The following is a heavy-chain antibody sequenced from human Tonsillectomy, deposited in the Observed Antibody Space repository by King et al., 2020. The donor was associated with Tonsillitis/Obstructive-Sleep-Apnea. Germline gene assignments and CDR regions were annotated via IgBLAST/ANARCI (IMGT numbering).Heavy chain of an antibody. CDR3: AGAGGYYSGMDV. CDR1: GYSFTSYW. CDR2: IDPSDSYT. Sequence: VQLVESGAEVKKPGESLRISCTGSGYSFTSYWISWVRQMPGKGLEWMGRIDPSDSYTDYSPSFQGHVTISADKSISTAYLQWSSLKASDTAMYYCAGAGGYYSGMDVWGHGTTVTVSS. J-gene: IGHJ6*02. D-gene: IGHD3-10*01. V-gene: IGHV5-10-1*03.